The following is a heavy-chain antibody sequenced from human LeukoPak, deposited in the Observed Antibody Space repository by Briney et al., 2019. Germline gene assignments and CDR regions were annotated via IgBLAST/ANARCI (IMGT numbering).Heavy chain of an antibody. Sequence: SETLSLTCAVSSDSMTSHYYWGWVRQSPGKGLEWIGNIFHTGSTYYSPSLKSRLTISLDTSQNQFSLNLSSVTAADTAVYYCAKGDNYHGTRSLRIVSWGQGTLVTVSS. D-gene: IGHD1-1*01. V-gene: IGHV4-38-2*01. CDR3: AKGDNYHGTRSLRIVS. CDR1: SDSMTSHYY. J-gene: IGHJ5*02. CDR2: IFHTGST.